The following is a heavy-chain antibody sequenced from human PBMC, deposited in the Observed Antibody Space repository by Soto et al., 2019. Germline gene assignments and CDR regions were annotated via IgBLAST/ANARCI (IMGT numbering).Heavy chain of an antibody. J-gene: IGHJ6*02. Sequence: QVQLVESGGGVVQPGRSLRLSCAASGFTFSSYGMHWVRQAPGKGLEWVAVISYDGSNKYYADSVKGRFTISRDNSKNTLYLQMNSLRAEDTAVYYCAKEVWSGPMGVWGQGTTVTVS. CDR2: ISYDGSNK. CDR3: AKEVWSGPMGV. D-gene: IGHD3-3*01. V-gene: IGHV3-30*18. CDR1: GFTFSSYG.